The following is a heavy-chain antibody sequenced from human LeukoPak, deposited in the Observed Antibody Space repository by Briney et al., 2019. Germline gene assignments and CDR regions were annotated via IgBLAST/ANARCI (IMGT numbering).Heavy chain of an antibody. Sequence: GGSLRLSCAASGFTFSGHWMRWVRQAPGKGLEWVANINEGGSVKYYVYSVKGRFTISRDNANKLLYLQMNSLGGEDTAVYYCTRDRSRAEDDWGQGTLVNVS. CDR3: TRDRSRAEDD. D-gene: IGHD1-14*01. J-gene: IGHJ4*02. CDR1: GFTFSGHW. V-gene: IGHV3-7*01. CDR2: INEGGSVK.